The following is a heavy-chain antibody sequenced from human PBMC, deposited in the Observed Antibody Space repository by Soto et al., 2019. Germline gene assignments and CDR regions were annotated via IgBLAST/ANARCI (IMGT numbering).Heavy chain of an antibody. Sequence: EVQLVESGGALVQRGGPLTLSCEASGFRLSTYRMNWVRQAPGKGLEWSAYITSDTKTIKYAESVKGRFTISRDNAKNSVYLQMDNLSDEDTAVYYCARSVEGHFDYWGQGTVVTVSS. V-gene: IGHV3-48*02. CDR2: ITSDTKTI. CDR1: GFRLSTYR. D-gene: IGHD6-19*01. CDR3: ARSVEGHFDY. J-gene: IGHJ4*02.